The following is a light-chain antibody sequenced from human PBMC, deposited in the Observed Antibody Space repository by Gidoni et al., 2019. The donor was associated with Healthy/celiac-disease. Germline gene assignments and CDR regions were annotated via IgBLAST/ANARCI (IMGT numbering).Light chain of an antibody. J-gene: IGKJ2*01. CDR1: QSVLYSSNNKNY. CDR3: QQYYSTPYT. V-gene: IGKV4-1*01. CDR2: WAS. Sequence: DIVMTQSPVSLAVSLGERATINCKSSQSVLYSSNNKNYLAWYQQKPGQPPKLLIYWASTRESGVPDRCSGSGSGTDFTLTISSLQAEDVAVYYCQQYYSTPYTFGQGTKLEIQ.